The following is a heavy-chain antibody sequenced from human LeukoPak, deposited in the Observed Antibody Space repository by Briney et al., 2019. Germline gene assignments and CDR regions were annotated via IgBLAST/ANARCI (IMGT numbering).Heavy chain of an antibody. CDR3: ARARYANAWYAFDI. V-gene: IGHV4-59*02. CDR2: LSHSGSS. D-gene: IGHD2-2*01. J-gene: IGHJ3*02. Sequence: PSETLSLTCNVSGGSVSSYYWSWIRRPPGRGLEWIAYLSHSGSSDSNPSLTSRVTTLVDTSKNQFSLKLTSVTAADTAVYYCARARYANAWYAFDIWGHGTMVTVSS. CDR1: GGSVSSYY.